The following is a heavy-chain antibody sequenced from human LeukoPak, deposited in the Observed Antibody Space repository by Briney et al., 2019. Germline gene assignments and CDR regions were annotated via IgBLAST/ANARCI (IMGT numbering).Heavy chain of an antibody. Sequence: GGSLRLSCAASGFTFSSYTMNWVRQAPGKGLEWVSSISSSSSYIYYADSVKGRFTISRDNAKNSLYLQMNSLRAEDTAVYYCARDPGSGWYDYWGQGTLVTVSS. V-gene: IGHV3-21*01. CDR1: GFTFSSYT. D-gene: IGHD6-19*01. CDR3: ARDPGSGWYDY. J-gene: IGHJ4*02. CDR2: ISSSSSYI.